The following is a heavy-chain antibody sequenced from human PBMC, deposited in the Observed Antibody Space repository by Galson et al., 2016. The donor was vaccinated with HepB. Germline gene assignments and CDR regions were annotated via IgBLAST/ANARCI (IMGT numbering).Heavy chain of an antibody. D-gene: IGHD3-10*01. Sequence: SVKVSCKASGYAFSSYDVNWVRQAPGQGLEWIGWITIYIGNTNYAQFLQDRLTLTTDKSTNTVYMELRNLRSDDTAVYYCAREREFRGSFDYWGQGTLVTVSS. CDR3: AREREFRGSFDY. J-gene: IGHJ4*02. CDR1: GYAFSSYD. V-gene: IGHV1-18*01. CDR2: ITIYIGNT.